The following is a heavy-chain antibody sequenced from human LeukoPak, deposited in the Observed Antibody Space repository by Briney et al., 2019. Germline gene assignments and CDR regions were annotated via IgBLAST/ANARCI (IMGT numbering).Heavy chain of an antibody. CDR3: ASAAAGTSYYYYYMDV. V-gene: IGHV3-23*01. J-gene: IGHJ6*03. CDR1: GFTFSNYW. D-gene: IGHD6-13*01. CDR2: ISDSGGST. Sequence: GGSLRLSCAASGFTFSNYWMHWVRQAPGKGLEWVSGISDSGGSTFYADSVKGRFTISRDNSKNILYLQMNSLRADDTAVYYCASAAAGTSYYYYYMDVWGKGTTVTVSS.